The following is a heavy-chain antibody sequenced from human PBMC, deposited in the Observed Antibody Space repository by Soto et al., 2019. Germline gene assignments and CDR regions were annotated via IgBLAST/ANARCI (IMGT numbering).Heavy chain of an antibody. V-gene: IGHV1-8*01. CDR2: LNPNTDKT. CDR1: GYTFSNYD. D-gene: IGHD5-12*01. CDR3: ARGIKGLPPSAFDI. J-gene: IGHJ3*02. Sequence: ASVKVSCKASGYTFSNYDINWVRQATGQGLEWMGWLNPNTDKTGSAQKFQGRVTMTRNTSISTAYLGSSGLRSDDTAVYYCARGIKGLPPSAFDIWGQGTRVTVSS.